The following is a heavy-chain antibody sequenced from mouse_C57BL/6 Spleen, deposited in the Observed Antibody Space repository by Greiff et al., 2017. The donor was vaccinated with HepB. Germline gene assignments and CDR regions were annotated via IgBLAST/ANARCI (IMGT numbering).Heavy chain of an antibody. CDR1: GFTFSSYA. V-gene: IGHV5-4*03. Sequence: EVMLVESGGGLVKPGGSLKLSCAASGFTFSSYAMSWVRQTPEKRLEWVATISDGGSYTYYPDNVKGRFTISRDNAKNNLYLQMSHLKSEDTAMYCCATNWDDWYFDVWGTGTTVTVSS. D-gene: IGHD4-1*01. CDR3: ATNWDDWYFDV. J-gene: IGHJ1*03. CDR2: ISDGGSYT.